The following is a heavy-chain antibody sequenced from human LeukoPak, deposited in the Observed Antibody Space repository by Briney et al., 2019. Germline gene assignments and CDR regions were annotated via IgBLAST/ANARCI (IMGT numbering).Heavy chain of an antibody. CDR1: GFTFNNFG. CDR2: ISYSGSVQ. V-gene: IGHV3-30*03. CDR3: ARSPRDSRDWTGTLDY. Sequence: GGSLRLSCAASGFTFNNFGMHWVRQAPGKGLEWVSVISYSGSVQFYADSVKGRFTISGDDSKNTVHMQMNRLRVEDTAVYYCARSPRDSRDWTGTLDYWGQGALVTVSS. J-gene: IGHJ4*02. D-gene: IGHD3-22*01.